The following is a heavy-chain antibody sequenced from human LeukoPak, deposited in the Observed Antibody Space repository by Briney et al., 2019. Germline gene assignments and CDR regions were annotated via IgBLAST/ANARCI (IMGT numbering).Heavy chain of an antibody. Sequence: SETLSLTCTVSGGSISSSSYYWGWIRQPPGKGLEWIVSIYYSGSTYYNPSLQSRVTISVDTSKNQFTLKLNSVTAADTAVYYCASFYCSGGSCYQYFSYYYMDVWGKGTTVTISS. D-gene: IGHD2-15*01. CDR2: IYYSGST. CDR1: GGSISSSSYY. J-gene: IGHJ6*03. CDR3: ASFYCSGGSCYQYFSYYYMDV. V-gene: IGHV4-39*01.